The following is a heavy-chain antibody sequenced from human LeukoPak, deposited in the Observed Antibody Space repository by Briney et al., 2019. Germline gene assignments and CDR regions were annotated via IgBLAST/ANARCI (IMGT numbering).Heavy chain of an antibody. V-gene: IGHV3-49*04. CDR3: TRGYDYVWGSYRYRAFDI. D-gene: IGHD3-16*02. CDR2: IRSKAYGGTT. J-gene: IGHJ3*02. Sequence: GGSLRLSCTASGFTFGDYAMSWVRQAPGKGLEWVGFIRSKAYGGTTEYAASVKGRFTISRDDSKSIACLQMNSLKTEDTAVYYCTRGYDYVWGSYRYRAFDIWGQGTMVTVSS. CDR1: GFTFGDYA.